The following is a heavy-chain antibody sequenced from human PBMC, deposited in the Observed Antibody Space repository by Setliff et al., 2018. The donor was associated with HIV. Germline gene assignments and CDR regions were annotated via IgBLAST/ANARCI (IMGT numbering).Heavy chain of an antibody. V-gene: IGHV4-39*07. CDR3: ARDMTYYYDTSGSFGWFDP. CDR2: GFHSGTT. D-gene: IGHD3-22*01. CDR1: GGSISSSSYY. J-gene: IGHJ5*02. Sequence: LSLTCTVSGGSISSSSYYWGWIRQSPGKGLEWIGSGFHSGTTYYNPSLKSRVTSSVDTSKNQLSLKVNSVTAADTAVYYCARDMTYYYDTSGSFGWFDPWGQGTLVTVSS.